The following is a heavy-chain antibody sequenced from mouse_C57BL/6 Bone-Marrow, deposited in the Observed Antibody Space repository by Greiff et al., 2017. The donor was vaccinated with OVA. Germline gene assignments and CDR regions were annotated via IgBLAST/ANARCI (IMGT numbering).Heavy chain of an antibody. CDR1: GYTFTSYW. J-gene: IGHJ2*01. CDR3: AREWVLPFDY. Sequence: QVQLQQPGAELVMPGASVKLSCKASGYTFTSYWMHWVKQRPGQGLEWIGEIDPSDSYTNYNQKFKGKSTLTVDKSSSTAYMQLSSLTSEDSAVYYCAREWVLPFDYWGQGTTLTVSS. V-gene: IGHV1-69*01. CDR2: IDPSDSYT. D-gene: IGHD1-3*01.